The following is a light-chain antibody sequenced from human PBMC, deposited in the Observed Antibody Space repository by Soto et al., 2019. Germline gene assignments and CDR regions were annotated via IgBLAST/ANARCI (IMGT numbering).Light chain of an antibody. V-gene: IGKV1D-16*01. CDR1: QGIGSW. Sequence: DIQMTQSPSSLSASVGDRITITCRASQGIGSWLAWYQQRPEKVPRSLIYAASSLQSGVPSRFSGGGSGTDFTLTISSLQPEDFATYYCQQYSTYPYTFGQGTKLEIK. J-gene: IGKJ2*01. CDR3: QQYSTYPYT. CDR2: AAS.